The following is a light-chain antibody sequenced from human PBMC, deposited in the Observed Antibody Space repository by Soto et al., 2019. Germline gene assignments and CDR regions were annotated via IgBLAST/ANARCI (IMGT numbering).Light chain of an antibody. CDR2: KAS. Sequence: IQMTQPPSTLSASVGDTVTITCRASHTISRWMAWYQHKPGKAPKLLIYKASSLESGVPSRFSGSGSGTEFTLTISSLQPDDFATYYCQQYNSGFCQGTNVDIK. CDR1: HTISRW. V-gene: IGKV1-5*03. J-gene: IGKJ1*01. CDR3: QQYNSG.